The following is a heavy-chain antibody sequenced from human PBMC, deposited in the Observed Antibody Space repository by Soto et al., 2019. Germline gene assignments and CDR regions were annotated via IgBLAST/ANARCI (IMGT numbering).Heavy chain of an antibody. CDR3: ARGSTSYSDY. CDR2: VSTYNANT. Sequence: QVQLVQSGAEVKNPGASVKVSCKASGYTFTTYAFSWVRQAPGQGLEWMGWVSTYNANTYYAQKLQGRVTMTTDTSTSTAYMELRSLTSDDTAVYYCARGSTSYSDYWGQGTLVTVSS. CDR1: GYTFTTYA. D-gene: IGHD2-2*01. J-gene: IGHJ4*02. V-gene: IGHV1-18*01.